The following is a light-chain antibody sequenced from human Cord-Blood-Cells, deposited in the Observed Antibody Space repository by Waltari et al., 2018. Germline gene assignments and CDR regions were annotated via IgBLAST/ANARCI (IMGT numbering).Light chain of an antibody. CDR2: EGS. V-gene: IGLV2-23*01. Sequence: QSALTQPASVSGSPGQSITISCTGTSSDVGSYNLVSWYQQQPGKAPKLMIYEGSKRPSGVSNRFSGSKSGNTASLTCSGLQAEDEADYYCCSYAGSSTYYVFGTGTKVTVL. J-gene: IGLJ1*01. CDR1: SSDVGSYNL. CDR3: CSYAGSSTYYV.